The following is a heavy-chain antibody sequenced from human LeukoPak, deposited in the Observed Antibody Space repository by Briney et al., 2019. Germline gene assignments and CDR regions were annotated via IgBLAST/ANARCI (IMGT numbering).Heavy chain of an antibody. CDR2: ISGGGVST. V-gene: IGHV3-23*01. D-gene: IGHD2-15*01. CDR1: GFTFNKYA. Sequence: SGGSLRLSCAVAGFTFNKYAMSWVRQAPGKGLEWVSAISGGGVSTYYADSVKGRFSVSRDNSENTLYLQMNSLRAEDTAVYYCANVGSSPVWWGQGTLVTVSS. CDR3: ANVGSSPVW. J-gene: IGHJ4*02.